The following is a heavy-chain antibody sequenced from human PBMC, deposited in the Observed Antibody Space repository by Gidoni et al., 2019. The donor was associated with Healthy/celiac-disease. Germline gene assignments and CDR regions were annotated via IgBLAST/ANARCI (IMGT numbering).Heavy chain of an antibody. CDR1: GFTFSSYG. Sequence: QVQLVESGGGVVQPGRSLRLSCAASGFTFSSYGMHWVRQAPGKGLEWVAVIWYDGSNKYYADSVKGRFTISRDNSKNTLYLQMNSLRAEDTAVYYCARGTSEWLQPSIFDYWGQGTLVTVSS. D-gene: IGHD5-12*01. V-gene: IGHV3-33*01. CDR3: ARGTSEWLQPSIFDY. CDR2: IWYDGSNK. J-gene: IGHJ4*02.